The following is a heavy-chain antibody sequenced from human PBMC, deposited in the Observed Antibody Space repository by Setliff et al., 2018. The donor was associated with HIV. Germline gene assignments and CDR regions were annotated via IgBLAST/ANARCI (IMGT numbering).Heavy chain of an antibody. J-gene: IGHJ5*02. V-gene: IGHV3-23*01. CDR3: AREGQEEWLAPSMYNWFDP. Sequence: GGSLRLSCAASGFTFSSYAMSWVRQAPGKGLEWVSAISGSGGSTYYADSVKGRFTISRDNSKNTLYLQMNSLRAEDTAVYYCAREGQEEWLAPSMYNWFDPWGQGTLVTVSS. CDR1: GFTFSSYA. D-gene: IGHD6-19*01. CDR2: ISGSGGST.